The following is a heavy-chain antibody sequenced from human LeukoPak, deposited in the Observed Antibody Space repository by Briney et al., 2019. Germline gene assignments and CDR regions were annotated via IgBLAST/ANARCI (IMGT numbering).Heavy chain of an antibody. D-gene: IGHD2-2*01. Sequence: ASVKVSCKTSGYTFTSYGISWVRQAPGQGLEWMGWISAYNGNTNYAQKLQGRVTMTTDTSTSTAYMELRSLRSDDTAVYYCARDLGYCSSTSCSLPSDYWGQGTLVTVSS. CDR1: GYTFTSYG. J-gene: IGHJ4*02. V-gene: IGHV1-18*01. CDR2: ISAYNGNT. CDR3: ARDLGYCSSTSCSLPSDY.